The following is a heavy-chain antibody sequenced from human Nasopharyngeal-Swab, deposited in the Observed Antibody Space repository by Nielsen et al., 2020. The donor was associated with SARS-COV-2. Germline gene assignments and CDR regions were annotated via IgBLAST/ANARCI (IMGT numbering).Heavy chain of an antibody. CDR3: ARGGGYYYDSSGSIDAFDI. J-gene: IGHJ3*02. CDR1: GFTFSSYD. CDR2: IGTAGDT. Sequence: LKISCAASGFTFSSYDMHWVRQATGKGLEWVSAIGTAGDTYYPGSVKGRFTISRENAKNSLYLQMNSLRAGDTAVYYCARGGGYYYDSSGSIDAFDIWGQGTMVTVSS. V-gene: IGHV3-13*01. D-gene: IGHD3-22*01.